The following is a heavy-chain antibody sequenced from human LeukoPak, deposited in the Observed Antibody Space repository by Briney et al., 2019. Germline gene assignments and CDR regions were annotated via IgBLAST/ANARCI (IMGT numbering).Heavy chain of an antibody. CDR3: AREMVRGVYWYFDR. J-gene: IGHJ2*01. D-gene: IGHD3-10*01. V-gene: IGHV1-2*06. Sequence: ASVKVSCKASGYTFTGYYMHWVRQAPGQGLEWMGRINPNSGGTNYAQKFQGRVTMTRDTSISTAYMELSRLRSDDTAVYYCAREMVRGVYWYFDRWGRGTLVTVSS. CDR1: GYTFTGYY. CDR2: INPNSGGT.